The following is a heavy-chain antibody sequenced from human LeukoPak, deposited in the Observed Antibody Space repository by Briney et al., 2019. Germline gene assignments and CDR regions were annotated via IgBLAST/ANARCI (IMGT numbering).Heavy chain of an antibody. CDR1: GGSISSGGYY. D-gene: IGHD6-13*01. CDR3: ARGLAAAAPGSRYFDL. Sequence: SETLSLTCTVSGGSISSGGYYWSWIRQHPGKGLEWIGYIYYSGSTYYNPSLKSRVTISVDTSKNQFSLKLSSVAAADTAVYYCARGLAAAAPGSRYFDLWGRGTLVTVSS. CDR2: IYYSGST. V-gene: IGHV4-31*03. J-gene: IGHJ2*01.